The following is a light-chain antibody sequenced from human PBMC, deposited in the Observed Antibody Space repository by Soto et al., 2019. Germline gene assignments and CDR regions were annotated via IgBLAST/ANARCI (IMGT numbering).Light chain of an antibody. J-gene: IGLJ1*01. Sequence: VLAQPPSASGTPGQRVTISCSGSSSNIGGRTVNWYQQVPGTAPKLLIYNNNQRPSGVPDRFSGSKSGTSASLAITGLQSEDEADYYCASWDDSLTAHVFGAGTKVTVL. V-gene: IGLV1-44*01. CDR2: NNN. CDR3: ASWDDSLTAHV. CDR1: SSNIGGRT.